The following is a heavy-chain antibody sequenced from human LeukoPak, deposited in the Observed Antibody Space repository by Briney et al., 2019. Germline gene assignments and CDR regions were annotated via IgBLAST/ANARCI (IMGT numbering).Heavy chain of an antibody. V-gene: IGHV3-7*01. Sequence: HGESLKISCAASGFTISGYWMSWVRQAPGKGLERVANIKQDGSEKNYVDSVKGRFTISRDNAKNSLHLQMNSLRAEDTAVYYCARGKMYWYFDLWGRGTLVTVSS. J-gene: IGHJ2*01. CDR1: GFTISGYW. CDR2: IKQDGSEK. CDR3: ARGKMYWYFDL.